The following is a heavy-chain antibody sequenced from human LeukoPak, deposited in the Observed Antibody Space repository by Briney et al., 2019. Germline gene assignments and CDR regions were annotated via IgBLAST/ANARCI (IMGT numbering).Heavy chain of an antibody. CDR2: INPNNGGT. CDR3: ARGIPSFTLFGVVIY. J-gene: IGHJ4*02. V-gene: IGHV1-2*02. CDR1: VYNFPVYD. D-gene: IGHD3-3*01. Sequence: ASVTVSCTTSVYNFPVYDIHWVRQAPGHGPEWMGLINPNNGGTEYAQRFQGRVTMTRDTSISTAFMELSGLRSDDTAVYYCARGIPSFTLFGVVIYWGQGTAVTVSS.